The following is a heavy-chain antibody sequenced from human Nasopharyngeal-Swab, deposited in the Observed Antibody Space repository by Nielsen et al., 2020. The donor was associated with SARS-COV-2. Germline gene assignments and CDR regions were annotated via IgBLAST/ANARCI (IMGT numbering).Heavy chain of an antibody. CDR3: AKAYCSSTSCYHYFDY. J-gene: IGHJ4*02. Sequence: SLKISCAASGFTFDDYAMHWVRQAPGKGLEWVSGISWNSGIIGYADSVKGRFTISRDNAKNSLYLQMNSLRAEDTALYYCAKAYCSSTSCYHYFDYWGQGTLVTVSS. D-gene: IGHD2-2*01. V-gene: IGHV3-9*01. CDR1: GFTFDDYA. CDR2: ISWNSGII.